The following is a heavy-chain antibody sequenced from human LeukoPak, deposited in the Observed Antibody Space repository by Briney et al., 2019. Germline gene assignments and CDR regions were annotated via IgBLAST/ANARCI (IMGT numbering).Heavy chain of an antibody. J-gene: IGHJ4*02. CDR2: IIPIFGTA. CDR1: GGTFSSYA. CDR3: AGGPDFWSGYQYYFDY. D-gene: IGHD3-3*01. V-gene: IGHV1-69*13. Sequence: SVKVSCKASGGTFSSYAISWVRQAPGQGLEWMGGIIPIFGTANYAQKFQGRVTITADESTNTAYMELSSLRSEDTAVYYCAGGPDFWSGYQYYFDYWGQGTLVTVSS.